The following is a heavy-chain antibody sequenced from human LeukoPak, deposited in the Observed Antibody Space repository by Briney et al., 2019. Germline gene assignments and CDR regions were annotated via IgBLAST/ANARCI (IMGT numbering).Heavy chain of an antibody. CDR2: IYYSGST. V-gene: IGHV4-39*01. D-gene: IGHD3-22*01. Sequence: PSETLSLTCTVSGGSISSSSYYWGWIRQPPGKGLEWIGSIYYSGSTYYNPSLKSRVTISVDTSKNQFSLKLSSVTAPDTAVYYCARREIYYYDSSGYYAWGQGTLVTVSS. CDR3: ARREIYYYDSSGYYA. CDR1: GGSISSSSYY. J-gene: IGHJ5*02.